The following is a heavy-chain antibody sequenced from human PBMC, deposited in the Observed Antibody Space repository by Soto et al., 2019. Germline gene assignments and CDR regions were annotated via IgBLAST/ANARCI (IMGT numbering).Heavy chain of an antibody. Sequence: SLRLYGAAEGFTLGNYAMNWVRQAPGQGLDWVSSISSSSNYIYYADSVRGRFTISRDNAKNSLYLQMDSLGAEDTAVYYCGREKDGPVGGLGTLVTVSS. CDR2: ISSSSNYI. J-gene: IGHJ4*02. CDR3: GREKDGPV. V-gene: IGHV3-21*06. CDR1: GFTLGNYA.